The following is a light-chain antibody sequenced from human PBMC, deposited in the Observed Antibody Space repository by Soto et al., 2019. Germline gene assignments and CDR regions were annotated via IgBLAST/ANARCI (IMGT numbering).Light chain of an antibody. J-gene: IGKJ1*01. CDR3: QQYNGYSWT. V-gene: IGKV1-5*03. Sequence: DIQMTQSPSILSASVGDRVTITCRASQSISTWVAWYQQKSGKAPKLLIHKASSLESGVPSRFSGSGSGTEFTLTISSLQPDDFATYYCQQYNGYSWTFAQRPKVEIK. CDR2: KAS. CDR1: QSISTW.